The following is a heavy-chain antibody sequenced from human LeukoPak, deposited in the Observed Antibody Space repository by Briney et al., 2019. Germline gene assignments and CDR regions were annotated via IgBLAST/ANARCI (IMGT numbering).Heavy chain of an antibody. CDR3: VKGRAMYYFGSGSYYNVGYSMDV. D-gene: IGHD3-10*01. CDR2: ISSNGDTT. J-gene: IGHJ6*02. Sequence: SGGSLRLSCSASGFTFSSYAIHWVRQVPGKGLEYVSGISSNGDTTYYADSVKGRFTISRDNPKNTVYLQMSSLRAEDTAVYYCVKGRAMYYFGSGSYYNVGYSMDVWGQGTTVTVSS. V-gene: IGHV3-64D*06. CDR1: GFTFSSYA.